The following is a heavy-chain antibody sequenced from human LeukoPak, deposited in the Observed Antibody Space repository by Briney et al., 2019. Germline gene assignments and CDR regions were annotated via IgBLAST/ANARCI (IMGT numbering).Heavy chain of an antibody. CDR1: GGSISSGDYY. CDR3: ARDHVKLGSGRSVDY. J-gene: IGHJ4*02. CDR2: IYYSGST. Sequence: SETLSLTCTVSGGSISSGDYYWSWIRQPPGKGLEWIGYIYYSGSTYYNPSLMSRLTISVDTSKNQFSLKLSSVTAADTAVYYCARDHVKLGSGRSVDYWGQGTPVTVSS. V-gene: IGHV4-30-4*01. D-gene: IGHD3-10*01.